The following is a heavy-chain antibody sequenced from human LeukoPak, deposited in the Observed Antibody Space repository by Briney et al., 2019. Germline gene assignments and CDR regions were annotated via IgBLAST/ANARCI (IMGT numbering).Heavy chain of an antibody. Sequence: SETLSLTCTVSGGSISSGSYYWSWIRQPAGKGLEWIGRIYTSGSTNYNPSLKSRVTISVDTSKNQFSLKLSSVTAADTAVYYCARLAVSLYAFDIWGQGTMVTVSS. J-gene: IGHJ3*02. D-gene: IGHD6-19*01. CDR1: GGSISSGSYY. CDR2: IYTSGST. V-gene: IGHV4-61*02. CDR3: ARLAVSLYAFDI.